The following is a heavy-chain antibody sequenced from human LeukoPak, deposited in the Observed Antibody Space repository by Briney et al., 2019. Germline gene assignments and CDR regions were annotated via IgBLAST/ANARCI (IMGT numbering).Heavy chain of an antibody. Sequence: PGGSLRLSRAASGFTFSSYAMSWVRQAPGKGLEWVSAISGSGGSTYYADSVKGRFTISRDNSKNTLYLQMNSLRAEDTAVHYCAKGQDDYDFWSGYPNFDYWGQGTLVTVSS. J-gene: IGHJ4*02. CDR1: GFTFSSYA. D-gene: IGHD3-3*01. V-gene: IGHV3-23*01. CDR2: ISGSGGST. CDR3: AKGQDDYDFWSGYPNFDY.